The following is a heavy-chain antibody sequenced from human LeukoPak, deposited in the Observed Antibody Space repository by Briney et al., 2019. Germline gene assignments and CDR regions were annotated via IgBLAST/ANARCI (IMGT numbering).Heavy chain of an antibody. V-gene: IGHV1-24*01. CDR2: FDPEDGET. D-gene: IGHD4-17*01. CDR3: ATDLLYGYYFDY. CDR1: GYTLTELS. Sequence: ASVKVSCKVSGYTLTELSMHWVRQAPGKGLEWMGGFDPEDGETIYAQKFQGRVTMTEDTSTDTAYMELSSLRSEDTAVYYCATDLLYGYYFDYWGQGTLVTVSS. J-gene: IGHJ4*02.